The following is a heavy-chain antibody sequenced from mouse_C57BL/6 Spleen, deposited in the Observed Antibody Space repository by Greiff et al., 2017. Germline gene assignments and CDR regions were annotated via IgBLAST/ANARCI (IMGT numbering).Heavy chain of an antibody. CDR2: ISSGGSYT. J-gene: IGHJ2*01. Sequence: EVKLQESGGDLVKPGGSLKLSCAASGFTFSSYGMSWVRQTPDKRLEWVATISSGGSYTYYPDSVKGRFTISRDNAKNTLYLKMSSLKSEDTAMYYCARHMGAEPGFDYWGQGTTLTVSS. CDR3: ARHMGAEPGFDY. CDR1: GFTFSSYG. D-gene: IGHD1-1*02. V-gene: IGHV5-6*01.